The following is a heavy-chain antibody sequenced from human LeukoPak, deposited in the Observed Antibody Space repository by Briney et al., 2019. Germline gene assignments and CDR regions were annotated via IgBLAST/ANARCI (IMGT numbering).Heavy chain of an antibody. J-gene: IGHJ5*02. V-gene: IGHV3-11*01. CDR2: ISNSGSTI. CDR3: ARQHRYCSGGSCYPRVGWFDP. D-gene: IGHD2-15*01. Sequence: TGGSLRLSCAASGFTFGDYYMTWVRQALGKGLEWVSYISNSGSTIYDADSVKGRFTISRDNAKNSLYLQMNTLRAEDTAVYYCARQHRYCSGGSCYPRVGWFDPWGQGTLVTVSS. CDR1: GFTFGDYY.